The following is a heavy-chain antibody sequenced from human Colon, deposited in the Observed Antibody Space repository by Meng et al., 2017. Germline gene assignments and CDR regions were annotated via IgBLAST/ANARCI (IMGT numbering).Heavy chain of an antibody. D-gene: IGHD3-22*01. CDR2: IWYDGSNK. Sequence: GGSLRLSCAASGFTFSSYGMHWVRQAPGKGLEWVAVIWYDGSNKYYADSVKGRFTISRDNSKNTLYLQMNSRRAEDTAVYYCARESVRQRAYYDDSSGYLVHWYFDLWGRGTLVTVSS. CDR3: ARESVRQRAYYDDSSGYLVHWYFDL. CDR1: GFTFSSYG. V-gene: IGHV3-33*01. J-gene: IGHJ2*01.